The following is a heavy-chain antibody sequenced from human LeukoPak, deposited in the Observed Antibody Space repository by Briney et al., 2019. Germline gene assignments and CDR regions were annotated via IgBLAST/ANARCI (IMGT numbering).Heavy chain of an antibody. CDR3: ARAVVVPAPFDY. D-gene: IGHD2-2*01. J-gene: IGHJ4*02. CDR1: GGSISSYY. CDR2: IYYSGST. Sequence: SETLSLTCTVSGGSISSYYWSWIRQPPGKGLEWIGCIYYSGSTNYNPSLKSRVTISVDTSKNQFSLKLSSVTAADTAVYYCARAVVVPAPFDYWGQGTLVTVSS. V-gene: IGHV4-59*01.